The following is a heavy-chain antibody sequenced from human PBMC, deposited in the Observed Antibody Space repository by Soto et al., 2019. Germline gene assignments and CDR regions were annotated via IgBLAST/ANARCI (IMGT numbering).Heavy chain of an antibody. D-gene: IGHD3-10*01. CDR3: ARGFITMVRGVIITTNYFDY. CDR2: IKQEGSEK. J-gene: IGHJ4*02. Sequence: GGSLRLSCAASGFTFSSYWMSWVRQAPGKGLEWVANIKQEGSEKYYVDSVKGRFTISRDNAKNSLYLQMNSLRAEDTAVYYCARGFITMVRGVIITTNYFDYWGQGTLVTVSS. V-gene: IGHV3-7*01. CDR1: GFTFSSYW.